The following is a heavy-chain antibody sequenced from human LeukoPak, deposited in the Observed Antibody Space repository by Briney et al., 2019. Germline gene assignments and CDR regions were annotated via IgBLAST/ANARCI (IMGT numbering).Heavy chain of an antibody. J-gene: IGHJ4*02. D-gene: IGHD3-10*01. V-gene: IGHV4-39*01. CDR1: GGSLSSSGYY. CDR3: AGHSLIYGPPYYFDY. Sequence: PETLSLTCNVSGGSLSSSGYYWGWIRQPPGKGLEWTGRIYDSGSIYYNPSLKSRVTISVDTSKNQFSLKLSSVTAADTAVYYCAGHSLIYGPPYYFDYWGQGTLVTVSS. CDR2: IYDSGSI.